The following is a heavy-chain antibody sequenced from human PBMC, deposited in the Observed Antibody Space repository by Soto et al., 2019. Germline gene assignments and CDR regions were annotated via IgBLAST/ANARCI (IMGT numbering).Heavy chain of an antibody. J-gene: IGHJ6*03. CDR2: ISGSGGST. CDR1: GFTFDDYA. Sequence: GGSLRLSCAASGFTFDDYAMHWVRQAPGKGLEWVSAISGSGGSTYYADSVKGRFTISRDNSKNTLYLQMNSLRAEDTAAYYCAKAKSIAARLYYYYYMDVWGKGTTVTVSS. CDR3: AKAKSIAARLYYYYYMDV. D-gene: IGHD6-6*01. V-gene: IGHV3-23*01.